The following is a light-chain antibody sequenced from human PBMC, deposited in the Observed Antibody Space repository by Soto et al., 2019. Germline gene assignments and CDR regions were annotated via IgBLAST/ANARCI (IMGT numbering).Light chain of an antibody. J-gene: IGKJ1*01. CDR1: QSVSSSY. CDR3: QQYGSART. Sequence: EIVLTQSPGTLSLSPGERATLSCRASQSVSSSYLAWYQQKPGQAPRLLIYGASSRATGIPDRFSGSGSGKDFTLTISRLEPEDFAVYYCQQYGSARTFGQGTEVEIK. CDR2: GAS. V-gene: IGKV3-20*01.